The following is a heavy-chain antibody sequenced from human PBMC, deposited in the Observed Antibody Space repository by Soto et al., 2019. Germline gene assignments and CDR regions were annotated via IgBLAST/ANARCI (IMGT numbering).Heavy chain of an antibody. V-gene: IGHV1-46*01. J-gene: IGHJ6*02. CDR3: ARDRMWMVPYYYYYGIDV. CDR2: INPSGGST. D-gene: IGHD6-19*01. Sequence: XSVKVSCHPAAYSLTSYYIQWVRRATAQGLEWMGIINPSGGSTSYAQKFQGRVTMTRDTSTSTVYMELSSLRSEDTAVYYCARDRMWMVPYYYYYGIDVWGQGTTVTVSS. CDR1: AYSLTSYY.